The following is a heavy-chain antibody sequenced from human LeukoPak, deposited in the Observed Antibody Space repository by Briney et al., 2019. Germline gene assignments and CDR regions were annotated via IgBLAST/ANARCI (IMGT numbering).Heavy chain of an antibody. J-gene: IGHJ6*02. CDR2: INHSGST. V-gene: IGHV4-34*01. CDR1: GGSFSGYY. CDR3: ARAGGYSYGLVYYYGMDV. Sequence: SETLSLTCGVYGGSFSGYYWSWIRQPPGKGLEWIGEINHSGSTNYNPSLKSRVTISVDTSKNQFSLKLSSVTAADTAVYYCARAGGYSYGLVYYYGMDVWGQGTTVTVSS. D-gene: IGHD5-18*01.